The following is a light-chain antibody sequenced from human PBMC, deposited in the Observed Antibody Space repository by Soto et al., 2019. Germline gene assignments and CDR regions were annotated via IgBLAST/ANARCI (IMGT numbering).Light chain of an antibody. CDR2: GAS. CDR1: QDIKTF. J-gene: IGKJ4*01. Sequence: DIQMTQSPSSLSVSVGDRVTITCQANQDIKTFLHWYQQKPGKAPKVLIYGASYLEPGVPSRFSGTGSGTDFTFTISSLQPEDIATYYCQQYASSPLTFGGGTKVDIK. CDR3: QQYASSPLT. V-gene: IGKV1-33*01.